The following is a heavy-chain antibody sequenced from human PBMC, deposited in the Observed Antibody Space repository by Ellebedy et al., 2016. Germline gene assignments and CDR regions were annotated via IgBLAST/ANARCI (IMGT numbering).Heavy chain of an antibody. Sequence: SETLSLTCTVSGSSISSYYWSWIRQPPGKGLEWIGYIYNSGSTIYNSSLKSRVTISVDTSKNQFSLKLSSVTAAATAVYYCARQSYLYDSSGYSHDAFDIWGPGTKVTVSS. CDR1: GSSISSYY. J-gene: IGHJ3*02. CDR2: IYNSGST. D-gene: IGHD3-22*01. CDR3: ARQSYLYDSSGYSHDAFDI. V-gene: IGHV4-59*08.